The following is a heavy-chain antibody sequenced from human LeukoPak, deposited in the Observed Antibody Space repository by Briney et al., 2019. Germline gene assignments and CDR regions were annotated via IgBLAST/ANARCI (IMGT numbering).Heavy chain of an antibody. D-gene: IGHD3-10*01. CDR2: IYYSRST. CDR3: ARALITMVRGVMGYYYYYGMDV. Sequence: SETLSLTCTVSGGSISSYYWSWIRQPPGKGLEWIGYIYYSRSTNYNPSLKSRVTISVDTSKNQFSLKLSSVTAADTAVYYCARALITMVRGVMGYYYYYGMDVWGQGTTVTVSS. V-gene: IGHV4-59*01. CDR1: GGSISSYY. J-gene: IGHJ6*02.